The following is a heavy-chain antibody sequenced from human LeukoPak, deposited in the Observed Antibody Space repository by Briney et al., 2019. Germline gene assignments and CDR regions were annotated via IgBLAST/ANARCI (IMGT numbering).Heavy chain of an antibody. CDR2: INHSGST. V-gene: IGHV4-34*01. CDR3: ARAGVDCSSTSCYIGDWFDP. CDR1: DGSFSGYY. D-gene: IGHD2-2*01. Sequence: SETLSLTCAVYDGSFSGYYWSWIRQPPGKGLEWIGEINHSGSTNYNPSLKSRVTISVDTSKNQFSLKLSSVTAANTAVYYCARAGVDCSSTSCYIGDWFDPWGQGTLVTVSS. J-gene: IGHJ5*02.